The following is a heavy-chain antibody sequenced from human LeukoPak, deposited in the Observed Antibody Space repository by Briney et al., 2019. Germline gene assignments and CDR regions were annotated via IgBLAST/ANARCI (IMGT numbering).Heavy chain of an antibody. Sequence: GGSLRLSCAASGFTFSSYSMNWVRQAPGKGLEWVSSISSSSYIYYADSVKGRFTISRDNAKNSLYLQMNSPRAEDTAVYYCARDPLELRLTPFDYWGQGTLVTVSS. D-gene: IGHD5-24*01. V-gene: IGHV3-21*01. CDR3: ARDPLELRLTPFDY. CDR1: GFTFSSYS. J-gene: IGHJ4*02. CDR2: ISSSSYI.